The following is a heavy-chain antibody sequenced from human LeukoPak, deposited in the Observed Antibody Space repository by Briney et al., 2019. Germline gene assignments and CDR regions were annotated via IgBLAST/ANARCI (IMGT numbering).Heavy chain of an antibody. CDR2: IYPEDSDT. CDR1: GYRFFSYW. Sequence: GESLMISCQGSGYRFFSYWFAWVRQMPGKGLEWMGTIYPEDSDTRYNPSFQGQVTISVDNSISTAYLQWSSLKTSDTAMYYCATDRMGTTVPEHWGQGTPVTVSS. D-gene: IGHD2/OR15-2a*01. J-gene: IGHJ1*01. V-gene: IGHV5-51*01. CDR3: ATDRMGTTVPEH.